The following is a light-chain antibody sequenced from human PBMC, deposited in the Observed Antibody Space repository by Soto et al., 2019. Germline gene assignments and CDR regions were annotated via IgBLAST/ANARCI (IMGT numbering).Light chain of an antibody. J-gene: IGKJ1*01. V-gene: IGKV3-20*01. Sequence: EIVLTQAPGTLSLSPGERATLSCRASQSVSNNYLSWYQQTPGQAPRLLIYGASNRATGIPDRFSGSGSGTDFTLTISRLEPEDFAVYYCQQYGSSGTFGQGTKVDLK. CDR3: QQYGSSGT. CDR1: QSVSNNY. CDR2: GAS.